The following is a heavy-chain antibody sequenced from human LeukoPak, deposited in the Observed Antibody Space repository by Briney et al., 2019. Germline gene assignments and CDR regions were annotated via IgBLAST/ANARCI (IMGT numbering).Heavy chain of an antibody. J-gene: IGHJ5*02. CDR1: GYNFTIYG. CDR3: ARERGNYDILTAYYEGNWFDP. Sequence: ASVKVSCKPTGYNFTIYGITWVRQAPGQGLEWMGWISAYSGNTKYAQNLQGRVTMTRDTSISTAYMELSNLRSDDTAVYYCARERGNYDILTAYYEGNWFDPWGQGTLVTVSS. D-gene: IGHD3-9*01. CDR2: ISAYSGNT. V-gene: IGHV1-18*01.